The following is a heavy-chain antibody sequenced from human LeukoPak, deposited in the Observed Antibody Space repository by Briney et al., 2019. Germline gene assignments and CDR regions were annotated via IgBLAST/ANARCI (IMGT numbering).Heavy chain of an antibody. V-gene: IGHV3-30-3*01. Sequence: PGGSLRLSCAASGFSVSSSYMYWVRQAPGKGLEWVAVISYDGSNKYYADSVKGRFTISRDNSKNTLYLQMNSLRAEDTAVYYCARSRRPYYFDYWGQGTLVTVSS. CDR3: ARSRRPYYFDY. J-gene: IGHJ4*02. CDR1: GFSVSSSY. D-gene: IGHD6-6*01. CDR2: ISYDGSNK.